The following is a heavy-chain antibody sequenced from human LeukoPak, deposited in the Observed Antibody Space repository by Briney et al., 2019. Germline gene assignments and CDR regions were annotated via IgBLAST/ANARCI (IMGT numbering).Heavy chain of an antibody. CDR2: IYSGGST. CDR3: ARGRFPDY. CDR1: GFTVSSNY. V-gene: IGHV3-53*01. Sequence: PGGSLRRSCAASGFTVSSNYMSWVRQAPGKGLEWVSVIYSGGSTYYADSVKGRFTISRENSKNTLYLQMNSLRAEDPAVYYCARGRFPDYWGRGTLVTVSS. J-gene: IGHJ4*02. D-gene: IGHD3-3*01.